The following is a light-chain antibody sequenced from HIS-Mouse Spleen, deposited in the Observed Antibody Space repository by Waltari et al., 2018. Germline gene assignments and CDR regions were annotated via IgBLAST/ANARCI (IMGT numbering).Light chain of an antibody. V-gene: IGKV4-1*01. CDR2: WAS. J-gene: IGKJ1*01. Sequence: DIVMTQSPDSLAVSLGERATINCKSSQSVLYSSNNKNYLAWYQQKPGQPPKLLIYWASTRESGVPDRFSGSGSGTDFTLTISSLQAEDVAVYYCQQYYSTLWAFGQGTKGESK. CDR1: QSVLYSSNNKNY. CDR3: QQYYSTLWA.